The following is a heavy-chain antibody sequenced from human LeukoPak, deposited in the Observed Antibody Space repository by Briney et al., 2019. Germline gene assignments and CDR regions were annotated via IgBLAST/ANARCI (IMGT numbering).Heavy chain of an antibody. V-gene: IGHV4-4*02. J-gene: IGHJ4*02. CDR3: ARGQQLARVLFDY. D-gene: IGHD6-13*01. CDR1: GGSISSSNW. Sequence: SETLSLTCAVPGGSISSSNWWSWVRQPPGKGLEWIGEIYHSGSTNYNPSLKSRVTISVDKSKNQFSLKLSSVTAADTAVYYCARGQQLARVLFDYWGQGTLVTVSS. CDR2: IYHSGST.